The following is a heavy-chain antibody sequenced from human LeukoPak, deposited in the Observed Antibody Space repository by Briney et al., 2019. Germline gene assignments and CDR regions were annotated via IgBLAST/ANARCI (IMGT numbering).Heavy chain of an antibody. J-gene: IGHJ4*02. CDR1: GYTFTGYY. CDR2: INPNSGGT. CDR3: ARDWRMATIPRSYFDY. Sequence: ASVKVSCKASGYTFTGYYMHWVRQAPGQGLEWMGRINPNSGGTNYAQKFQGRVTMTRDTSISTAYMELSRLRSDDTAVYYCARDWRMATIPRSYFDYWGQGTLVTVSS. V-gene: IGHV1-2*06. D-gene: IGHD5-12*01.